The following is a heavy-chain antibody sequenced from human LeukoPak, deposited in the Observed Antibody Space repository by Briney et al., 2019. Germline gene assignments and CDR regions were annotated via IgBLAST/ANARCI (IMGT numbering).Heavy chain of an antibody. Sequence: ASVKVSCKASGYTFTSYGISWVRQAPGQGLEWMGWISAYNGNTNYAQKLQGRVTMTTDTSTSTACMELRSLRSDDTAVYYCARVADLYESPQFDPWGQGTLVTVSS. CDR2: ISAYNGNT. V-gene: IGHV1-18*01. J-gene: IGHJ5*02. CDR1: GYTFTSYG. CDR3: ARVADLYESPQFDP. D-gene: IGHD2/OR15-2a*01.